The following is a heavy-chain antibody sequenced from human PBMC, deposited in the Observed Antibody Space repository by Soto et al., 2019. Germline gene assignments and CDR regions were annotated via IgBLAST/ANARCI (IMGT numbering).Heavy chain of an antibody. CDR2: VYPSGHT. CDR3: ARESGDNWSYEAY. V-gene: IGHV4-4*07. J-gene: IGHJ4*02. D-gene: IGHD1-7*01. CDR1: GDSISSYS. Sequence: SETLSLTCAFSGDSISSYSWNWIRQTAGRVLEWIGRVYPSGHTQYRSSFETRVTVSVDMSTNHFFLELRSVTAADTAVYYCARESGDNWSYEAYWGQGTQVTVSS.